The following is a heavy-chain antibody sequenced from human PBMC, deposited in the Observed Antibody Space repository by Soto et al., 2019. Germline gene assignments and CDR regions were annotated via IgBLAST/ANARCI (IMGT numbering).Heavy chain of an antibody. CDR1: GFAFSSYG. CDR3: ARDAPYSISWSPVYYMDV. CDR2: IGSSVSTT. D-gene: IGHD6-13*01. J-gene: IGHJ6*03. Sequence: EVQLVESGGGLVQQGGSLRLSCAASGFAFSSYGMNWVRQAPGKGLEWVSYIGSSVSTTYYADSVKGRFTISRDNAKNSLYLQMHSLRAEDTAVYYCARDAPYSISWSPVYYMDVWGNGTTVTVSS. V-gene: IGHV3-48*01.